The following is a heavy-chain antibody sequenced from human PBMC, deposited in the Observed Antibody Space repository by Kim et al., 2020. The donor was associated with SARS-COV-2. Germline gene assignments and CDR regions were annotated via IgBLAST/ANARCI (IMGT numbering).Heavy chain of an antibody. V-gene: IGHV3-23*01. CDR2: ISGSGSST. J-gene: IGHJ6*03. Sequence: GGSLRLSCAASGFTFSDYAMRWVRRAPGKGLEWVSAISGSGSSTYYADSVTVRVTISRDNAKNTLYLQMHSQRAKTTDADDCAKDGAAGSYYSYYMDVW. D-gene: IGHD2-15*01. CDR3: AKDGAAGSYYSYYMDV. CDR1: GFTFSDYA.